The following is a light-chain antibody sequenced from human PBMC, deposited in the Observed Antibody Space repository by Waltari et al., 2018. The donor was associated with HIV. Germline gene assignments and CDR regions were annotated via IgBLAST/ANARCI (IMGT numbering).Light chain of an antibody. CDR3: SSYTSSSTWV. V-gene: IGLV2-14*01. J-gene: IGLJ3*02. CDR2: EVS. Sequence: SALTQPAPVSGSPGQSITISSTGTSSDVGGYNSVSRYQQHPGKAPKLMIYEVSNRPSGVSNRFSGSKSGNTASLTISGLQAEDEADYYCSSYTSSSTWVFGGGTKLTVL. CDR1: SSDVGGYNS.